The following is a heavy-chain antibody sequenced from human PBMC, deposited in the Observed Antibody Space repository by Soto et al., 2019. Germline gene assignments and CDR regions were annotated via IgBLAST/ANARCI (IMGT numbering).Heavy chain of an antibody. CDR1: GYTFFTYD. J-gene: IGHJ5*02. CDR2: ISTYSGDT. D-gene: IGHD5-12*01. CDR3: ASHHGPTTSENWFDP. V-gene: IGHV1-18*01. Sequence: QVHLVQSGVEVKTPGASVKVSCQASGYTFFTYDISWVRQDPGQGLEWMGWISTYSGDTKHAQKFQDRVTMTKDTSTTTAYLALRSLRSDDTAVYYGASHHGPTTSENWFDPWGQGTLVTVSS.